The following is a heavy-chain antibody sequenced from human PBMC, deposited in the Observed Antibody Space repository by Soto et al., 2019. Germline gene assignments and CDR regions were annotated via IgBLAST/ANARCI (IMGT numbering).Heavy chain of an antibody. CDR3: AKEVDTAMVNWYYYYYGMDV. D-gene: IGHD5-18*01. J-gene: IGHJ6*02. CDR2: ISGSGGST. CDR1: GFTFSSYA. Sequence: GGSLRLSCAASGFTFSSYAMSWVRQAPGKGLEWVSAISGSGGSTYYADSVKGRFTISRDNTKNTQYLQMNSLRAEDTAVYYCAKEVDTAMVNWYYYYYGMDVWGQGTTVTVSS. V-gene: IGHV3-23*01.